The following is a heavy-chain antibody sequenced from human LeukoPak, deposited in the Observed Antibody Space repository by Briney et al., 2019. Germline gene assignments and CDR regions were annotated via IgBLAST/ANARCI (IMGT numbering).Heavy chain of an antibody. CDR1: GYTFTGYY. Sequence: ASVKVSCKASGYTFTGYYMHWVRQAPGQGLEWMGWINPNSGGTNYAQKFQGRVTMTRDTSISTAYMELSRLRSDDTAVYYCATDFTGTTGFDYWGQGTLVTVSS. CDR3: ATDFTGTTGFDY. V-gene: IGHV1-2*02. J-gene: IGHJ4*02. CDR2: INPNSGGT. D-gene: IGHD1-7*01.